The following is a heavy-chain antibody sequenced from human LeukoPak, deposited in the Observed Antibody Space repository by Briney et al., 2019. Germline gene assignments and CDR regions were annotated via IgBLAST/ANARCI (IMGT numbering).Heavy chain of an antibody. J-gene: IGHJ4*02. CDR2: MYSSGTT. CDR1: GGSISNYY. D-gene: IGHD4-17*01. V-gene: IGHV4-59*01. CDR3: ARATTYGDADY. Sequence: TSETLSLTCTVSGGSISNYYCSWIRQPPGKGLQWIGYMYSSGTTNYNPSLKSRVTISVDTSKNQFSLTLSSVTAADTAVYYCARATTYGDADYWDQGTLVTVSS.